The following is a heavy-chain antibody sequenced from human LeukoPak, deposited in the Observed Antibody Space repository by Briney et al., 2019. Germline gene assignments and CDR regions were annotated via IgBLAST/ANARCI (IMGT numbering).Heavy chain of an antibody. Sequence: PGGSLRLSCAASGFTFSSYALSWVRQAPGKGLEWVSTITGSGGSTYYADSVKGRFTISRDQSKNTLYLQMNSLRVEDTAVYYCAKDRWEQLNSPPSSFDYWGQGTLVTVSS. CDR2: ITGSGGST. D-gene: IGHD1-26*01. V-gene: IGHV3-23*01. CDR1: GFTFSSYA. J-gene: IGHJ4*02. CDR3: AKDRWEQLNSPPSSFDY.